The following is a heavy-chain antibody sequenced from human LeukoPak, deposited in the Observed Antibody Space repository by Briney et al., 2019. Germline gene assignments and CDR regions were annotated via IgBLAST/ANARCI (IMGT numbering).Heavy chain of an antibody. V-gene: IGHV3-23*01. Sequence: GGSLRLSCAASGFTFSSYAMSWVRQAPGKGLEWVSAISGSGGSTYYADSVKGRFTISRDNAKNSLYLQMNSLRAEDTAVYYCAKAVGLRYFYYMDVWGKGTTVTISS. CDR3: AKAVGLRYFYYMDV. D-gene: IGHD3-9*01. CDR2: ISGSGGST. CDR1: GFTFSSYA. J-gene: IGHJ6*03.